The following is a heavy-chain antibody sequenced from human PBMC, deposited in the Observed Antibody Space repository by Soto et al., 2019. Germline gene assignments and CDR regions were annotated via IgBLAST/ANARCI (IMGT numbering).Heavy chain of an antibody. CDR3: ARREYGMDV. V-gene: IGHV4-4*02. CDR1: GGSITSSHW. CDR2: IFHIGHT. Sequence: QVQLQESGPGLVKPSGTLSLTCVVSGGSITSSHWWSWVRQTPGKGLEWIGEIFHIGHTNYNPSRKGRVTISLDKSKNQFSLRMTSMTAADTAVFYCARREYGMDVWGQGTTVTVSS. J-gene: IGHJ6*02.